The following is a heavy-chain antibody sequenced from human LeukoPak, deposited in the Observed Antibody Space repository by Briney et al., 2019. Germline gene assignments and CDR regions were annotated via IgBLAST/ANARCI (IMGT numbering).Heavy chain of an antibody. CDR1: GFTFSNYA. CDR3: ARSRYYYPADY. V-gene: IGHV3-23*01. Sequence: GGSLRLSCAASGFTFSNYAMSWVRQAPGKGLEWVSAISGGGGSTYYADSVKGRFTISRDNAKNSLYLQMNSLRAEDTAVYYCARSRYYYPADYWGQGTPVTVSS. CDR2: ISGGGGST. D-gene: IGHD2/OR15-2a*01. J-gene: IGHJ4*02.